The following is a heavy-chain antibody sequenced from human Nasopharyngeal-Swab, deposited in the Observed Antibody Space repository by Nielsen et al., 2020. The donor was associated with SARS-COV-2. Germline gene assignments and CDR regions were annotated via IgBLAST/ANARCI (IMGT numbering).Heavy chain of an antibody. D-gene: IGHD3-22*01. CDR2: ISGSGGST. V-gene: IGHV3-23*01. CDR1: GFTFSSYA. CDR3: ARDYYDSSGYYKVVGAFDI. J-gene: IGHJ3*02. Sequence: GESLKISCAASGFTFSSYAMSWVRQAPGKGLEWVSAISGSGGSTYYADSVKGRFTISRGNSKNTLYLQMNSLRAEDTAVYYCARDYYDSSGYYKVVGAFDIWGQGTMVTVSS.